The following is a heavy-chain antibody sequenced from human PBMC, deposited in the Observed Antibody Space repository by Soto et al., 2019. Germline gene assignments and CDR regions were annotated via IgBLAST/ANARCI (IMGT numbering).Heavy chain of an antibody. V-gene: IGHV1-24*01. Sequence: ASVKVSCKAAGYTLTELSMHWVRQAPGKGLEWMGGFDPEDGETIYAQKFQGRVTMTEDTSTDTAYMELSSLRSEDTAVYYCARAYGEQYYYGMDVWGQGTTVTVSS. J-gene: IGHJ6*02. CDR1: GYTLTELS. CDR3: ARAYGEQYYYGMDV. CDR2: FDPEDGET. D-gene: IGHD4-17*01.